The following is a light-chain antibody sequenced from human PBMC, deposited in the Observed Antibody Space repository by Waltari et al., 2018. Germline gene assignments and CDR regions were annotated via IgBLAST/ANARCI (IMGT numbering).Light chain of an antibody. V-gene: IGKV1-33*01. CDR3: QQYDNLPSA. CDR2: DAS. J-gene: IGKJ3*01. Sequence: IQMTQSPSSLSASVGDRVTITCQASQDISKYLNWYQQRPGRAPKLLIYDASNLETGVPSRFSGSGSGTHFTFTINSLQPEDVATYYCQQYDNLPSAFGPGTKVDLK. CDR1: QDISKY.